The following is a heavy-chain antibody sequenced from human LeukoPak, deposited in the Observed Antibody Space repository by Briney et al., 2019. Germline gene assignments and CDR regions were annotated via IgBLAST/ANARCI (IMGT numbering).Heavy chain of an antibody. J-gene: IGHJ4*02. CDR2: VNGDGSST. CDR3: ARDQLGDGDYLFDS. CDR1: GFTFSSYW. Sequence: PGGSLRLSCAASGFTFSSYWMPWVRQAPGKGLVWVSRVNGDGSSTTYTDSVKGRFTISRDNAKNTLYLQMNSLRAEDTAVYYCARDQLGDGDYLFDSWGQGILVTVSS. D-gene: IGHD4-17*01. V-gene: IGHV3-74*01.